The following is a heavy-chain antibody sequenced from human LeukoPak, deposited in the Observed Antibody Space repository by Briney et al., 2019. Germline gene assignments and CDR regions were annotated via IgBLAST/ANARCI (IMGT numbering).Heavy chain of an antibody. CDR1: GGSFSGYY. V-gene: IGHV4-34*01. CDR2: INHSGST. CDR3: ARHQYYYGSGSYHFDY. D-gene: IGHD3-10*01. J-gene: IGHJ4*02. Sequence: SETLSLTCAVYGGSFSGYYWSWIRQPPGKGLEWIGEINHSGSTNYNPSLKSRVTISVDTSKNQFSLKLSSVTAADTAVYYCARHQYYYGSGSYHFDYWGQGTLVTVSS.